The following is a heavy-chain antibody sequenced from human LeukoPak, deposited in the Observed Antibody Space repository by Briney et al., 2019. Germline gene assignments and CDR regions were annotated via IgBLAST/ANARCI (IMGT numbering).Heavy chain of an antibody. CDR1: GFTVSSNY. CDR2: IYSGGFT. J-gene: IGHJ4*02. CDR3: ARSVTPRYFDY. V-gene: IGHV3-53*01. Sequence: PGGSLRLSCAASGFTVSSNYMSWVRQAPGKGLEWVSVIYSGGFTYYADSVKGRFTIFRDNSKNTLYLQMNSLRAEDTAVYYCARSVTPRYFDYWGQGTLVTVSS. D-gene: IGHD4-23*01.